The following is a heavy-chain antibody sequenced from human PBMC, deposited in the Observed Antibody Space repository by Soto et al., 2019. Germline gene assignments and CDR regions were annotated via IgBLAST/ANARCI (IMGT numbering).Heavy chain of an antibody. J-gene: IGHJ6*02. V-gene: IGHV3-64D*06. D-gene: IGHD3-3*01. Sequence: PGGSLRLSCSASGFTFSSFAMHWVRQGPDKGLHYVSAISKHGGSTYYADSVKGRFTMSRDNSKSTLFLQMSSLSPEDTGVYYCWKSFVSSIRGFSYYYGWDVWVQGTTVTVSS. CDR2: ISKHGGST. CDR3: WKSFVSSIRGFSYYYGWDV. CDR1: GFTFSSFA.